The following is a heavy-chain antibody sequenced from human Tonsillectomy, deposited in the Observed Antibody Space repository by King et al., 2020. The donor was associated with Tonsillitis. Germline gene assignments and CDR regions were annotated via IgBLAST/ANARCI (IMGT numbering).Heavy chain of an antibody. CDR1: GGSFSGSRYF. V-gene: IGHV4-39*07. D-gene: IGHD3-10*01. Sequence: QLQESGPGLVKPSETLSLTCTVSGGSFSGSRYFWGWIRQPPGKGLEWIGNIHYTGRTYYNPSLESRVTISLDTSKNPFSLKLSSVTAADAAVYYCARCGVLWFGEPRDWGQGTLVTVSS. CDR2: IHYTGRT. CDR3: ARCGVLWFGEPRD. J-gene: IGHJ4*02.